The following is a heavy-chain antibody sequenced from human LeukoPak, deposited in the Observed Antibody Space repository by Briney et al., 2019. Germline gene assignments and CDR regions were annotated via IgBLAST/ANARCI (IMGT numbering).Heavy chain of an antibody. J-gene: IGHJ4*02. D-gene: IGHD2-2*01. CDR3: ARDEGYCSSTSCYGY. CDR2: INPNSGGT. CDR1: GYTFTGYY. V-gene: IGHV1-2*02. Sequence: GASVKVSCKASGYTFTGYYMHWVRQAPGQGLEWMGWINPNSGGTNYAQKFQGRVTMTRDTSISTAYMELSRLRSDDTAVYYCARDEGYCSSTSCYGYWGQGTLVTVSS.